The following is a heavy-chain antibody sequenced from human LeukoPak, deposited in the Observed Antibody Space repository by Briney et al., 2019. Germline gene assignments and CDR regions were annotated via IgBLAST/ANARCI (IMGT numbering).Heavy chain of an antibody. CDR3: AKGTTGLRIVGDD. CDR2: ITGSGNDA. J-gene: IGHJ4*02. D-gene: IGHD2-15*01. CDR1: GFTFSNYA. Sequence: GGSLRLSCAASGFTFSNYAMTWVRQAPGKGLEWVSTITGSGNDAYYADSVKGRFTISRDNSKNMLYLQMNSLRAEDTAVYYCAKGTTGLRIVGDDWGQGTLVTVSS. V-gene: IGHV3-23*01.